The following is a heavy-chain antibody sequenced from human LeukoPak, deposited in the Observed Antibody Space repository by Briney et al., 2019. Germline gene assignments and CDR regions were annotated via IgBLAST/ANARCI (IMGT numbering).Heavy chain of an antibody. CDR2: IYYSGST. CDR1: GGSISSGDYY. Sequence: SETLSLTCTVSGGSISSGDYYWSWIRQPPGKGLEWIGYIYYSGSTYYNPSLKSRVTISVDTSKNQFSLKLSSVTAADTAVYYCARAPGRNNWFDPWGQGTLVTVPS. V-gene: IGHV4-30-4*08. J-gene: IGHJ5*02. CDR3: ARAPGRNNWFDP.